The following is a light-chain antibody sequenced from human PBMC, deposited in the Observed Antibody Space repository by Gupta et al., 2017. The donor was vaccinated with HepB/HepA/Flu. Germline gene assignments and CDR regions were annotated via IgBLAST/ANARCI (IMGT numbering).Light chain of an antibody. CDR3: QQYNSLHS. Sequence: DIQMTQSPSSVSASVGDRVTITCRASQDISTWLAWYQQKPGKAPKVLIYAASRVQSGVPSRFSGSGSGKDFILTRNRRQTEDFANYYWQQYNSLHSFGGGTKVEIK. J-gene: IGKJ4*01. V-gene: IGKV1-12*01. CDR2: AAS. CDR1: QDISTW.